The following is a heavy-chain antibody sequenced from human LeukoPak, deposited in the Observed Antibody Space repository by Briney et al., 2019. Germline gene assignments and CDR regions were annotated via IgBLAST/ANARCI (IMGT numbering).Heavy chain of an antibody. J-gene: IGHJ4*02. V-gene: IGHV1-24*01. CDR2: FDPEDGET. CDR3: ASIVGAGYYFDY. CDR1: GYTLTELS. Sequence: ASVKVSCKVSGYTLTELSMHWVRQAPGKGLEWMGGFDPEDGETIYAQKFQGRVTMTEDTSTDTAYMELSSLRSEDTAVYYCASIVGAGYYFDYWGQGTLVNVSS. D-gene: IGHD1-26*01.